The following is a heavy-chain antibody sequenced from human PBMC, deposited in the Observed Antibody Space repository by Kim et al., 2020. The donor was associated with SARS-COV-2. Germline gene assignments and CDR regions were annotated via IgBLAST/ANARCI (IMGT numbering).Heavy chain of an antibody. V-gene: IGHV4-39*01. J-gene: IGHJ2*01. D-gene: IGHD5-18*01. Sequence: RSRFTISVDTSRNQFSLKLSSVTAADTAVYYCARTPSGYSYSRGWYFDLWGRGTLVTVSS. CDR3: ARTPSGYSYSRGWYFDL.